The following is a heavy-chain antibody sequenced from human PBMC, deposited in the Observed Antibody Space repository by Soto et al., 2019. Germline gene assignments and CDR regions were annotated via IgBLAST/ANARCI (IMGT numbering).Heavy chain of an antibody. D-gene: IGHD3-3*01. J-gene: IGHJ6*02. CDR1: GYTFTSYA. CDR3: AVSGGNYDFWSGPGLDV. CDR2: INAGNGNT. Sequence: ASVKVSCKASGYTFTSYAMHWVRQAPGQRFEWMGWINAGNGNTKYSQKFQGRVSMTTDTSTSTAYMELRSLRSDDTAVYYCAVSGGNYDFWSGPGLDVWGQGTTVTVSS. V-gene: IGHV1-3*01.